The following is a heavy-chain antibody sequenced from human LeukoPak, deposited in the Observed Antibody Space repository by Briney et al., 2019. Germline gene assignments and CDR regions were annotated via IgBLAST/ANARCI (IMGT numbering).Heavy chain of an antibody. CDR2: INPSAGTT. D-gene: IGHD3-10*01. CDR1: GYTFTSYY. Sequence: ASVKVSCKASGYTFTSYYMHWVRQAPGQGLEWMGMINPSAGTTSYAQKCQGRVTITRDTSTSTVYMELSSLRSEDTAVYYCAKDSGEKRLDYWGQGTLVTVSS. V-gene: IGHV1-46*01. J-gene: IGHJ4*02. CDR3: AKDSGEKRLDY.